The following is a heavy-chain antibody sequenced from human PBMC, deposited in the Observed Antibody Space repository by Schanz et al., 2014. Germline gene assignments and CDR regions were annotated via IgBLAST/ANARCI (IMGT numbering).Heavy chain of an antibody. CDR2: VHPGGST. CDR1: GFAFSSFA. V-gene: IGHV3-66*01. D-gene: IGHD3-3*01. J-gene: IGHJ4*02. CDR3: VRDSFFAFDY. Sequence: EVQLVQSGGGLVQPGGSLRLSCVASGFAFSSFAMTWVRQAPGRGLEWVSFVHPGGSTYYPDSVKGRFTISRDNSKNTLFLQMNSLRAEDTAVYYCVRDSFFAFDYWGQGTLVTVSS.